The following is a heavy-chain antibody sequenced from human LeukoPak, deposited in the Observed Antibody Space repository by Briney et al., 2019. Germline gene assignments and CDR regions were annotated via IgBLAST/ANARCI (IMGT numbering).Heavy chain of an antibody. J-gene: IGHJ4*02. CDR1: GYTFNIYD. CDR3: VRGGFSSGYAY. CDR2: VSTSDGKT. Sequence: ASVKVSCKASGYTFNIYDISWVRQAPGQGLEWMGWVSTSDGKTNYAQKVGGRVTMTTDTSTTTAYMELRSLRSDDTAVYYCVRGGFSSGYAYWGRGTLVTVSS. V-gene: IGHV1-18*01. D-gene: IGHD5-18*01.